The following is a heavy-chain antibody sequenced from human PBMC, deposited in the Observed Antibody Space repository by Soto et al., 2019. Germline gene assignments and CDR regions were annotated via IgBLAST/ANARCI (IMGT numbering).Heavy chain of an antibody. Sequence: GGSLRLSCAASGFTFSSYWMHWVRQAPGKGLVWVSRINSDGSSTSYADSVKGRFTISRDNAKNTLYLQMNSLRAEDTAVYYCATANYYDSSGYYMAYWGQGTLVTVSS. J-gene: IGHJ4*02. V-gene: IGHV3-74*01. D-gene: IGHD3-22*01. CDR1: GFTFSSYW. CDR2: INSDGSST. CDR3: ATANYYDSSGYYMAY.